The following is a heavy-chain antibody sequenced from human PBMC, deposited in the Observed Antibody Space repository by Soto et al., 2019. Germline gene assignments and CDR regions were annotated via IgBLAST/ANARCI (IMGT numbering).Heavy chain of an antibody. D-gene: IGHD4-17*01. J-gene: IGHJ4*02. CDR1: GGSVSSGSYY. CDR2: IYYSGST. CDR3: ARDGSGDYYFDY. Sequence: QVQLQESGPGLVKPSETLSLTCTVSGGSVSSGSYYWSWIRQPPGKGLEWIGYIYYSGSTNYNPSLKSRVTISVDTSKNQFSLKLSSVTAADRAVYYCARDGSGDYYFDYWGQGTLVTVSS. V-gene: IGHV4-61*01.